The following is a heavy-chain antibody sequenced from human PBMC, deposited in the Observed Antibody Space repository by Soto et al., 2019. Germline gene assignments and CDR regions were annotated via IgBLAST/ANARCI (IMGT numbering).Heavy chain of an antibody. V-gene: IGHV2-5*02. J-gene: IGHJ4*02. CDR2: IYWDDSK. Sequence: QITLKESGPTLVRPTQTLTLTCAFSGFSLSTSGVGVGWIRQPPGKALEWLAVIYWDDSKHYSPSLRSRLTITKDTSKNQVVLTMTNMDTMDTGTYDCAHKGPEDWPLDYWGQGTLVTVSS. D-gene: IGHD3-9*01. CDR3: AHKGPEDWPLDY. CDR1: GFSLSTSGVG.